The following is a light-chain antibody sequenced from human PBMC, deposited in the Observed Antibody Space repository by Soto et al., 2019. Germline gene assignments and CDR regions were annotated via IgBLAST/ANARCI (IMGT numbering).Light chain of an antibody. J-gene: IGKJ2*01. CDR1: QDISNY. Sequence: DIQMTQSPSSLSASVGDRVTITCQASQDISNYLNWYQQKPGKAPKLLIYDASNLETGVPSRFSGSGSGTDFTFTISSLQPEDIATYYCLGTFGQGTKLEIK. CDR2: DAS. CDR3: LGT. V-gene: IGKV1-33*01.